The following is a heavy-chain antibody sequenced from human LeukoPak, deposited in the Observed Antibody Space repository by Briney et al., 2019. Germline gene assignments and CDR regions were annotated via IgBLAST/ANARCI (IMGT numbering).Heavy chain of an antibody. CDR2: ISGSGGST. Sequence: PGGSLRLSCAASGFTFSSYAMSWVRQAPGKGLEWVSAISGSGGSTYYADSVKGRFTISRDNSKNTLYLQMSSLRAEDTAVYYCAKVTSADYDFWSGYLYYFDYWGQGTLVTVSS. D-gene: IGHD3-3*01. CDR1: GFTFSSYA. V-gene: IGHV3-23*01. CDR3: AKVTSADYDFWSGYLYYFDY. J-gene: IGHJ4*02.